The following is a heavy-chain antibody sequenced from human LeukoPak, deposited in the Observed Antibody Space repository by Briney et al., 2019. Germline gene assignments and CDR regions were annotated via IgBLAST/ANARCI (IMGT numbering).Heavy chain of an antibody. CDR3: ARVGGKFGYSSTDRYFDY. Sequence: SETLSLTCTVSGGSISSSSYYWGWIRQPPGKGLEWIGSIYYSGSTYYNPSLKSRVTISVDTSKNQFSLKLSSVTAADTAVYYCARVGGKFGYSSTDRYFDYWGQGTLVTVSS. J-gene: IGHJ4*02. CDR1: GGSISSSSYY. CDR2: IYYSGST. D-gene: IGHD5-18*01. V-gene: IGHV4-39*01.